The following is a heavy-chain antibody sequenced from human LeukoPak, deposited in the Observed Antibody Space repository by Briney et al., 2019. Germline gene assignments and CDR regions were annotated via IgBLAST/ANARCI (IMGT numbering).Heavy chain of an antibody. J-gene: IGHJ5*02. CDR1: GGSLSGYY. D-gene: IGHD3-10*01. Sequence: PSETLSLTCAVYGGSLSGYYWSWIRQLPGKGLEWIGEINHSGSTNYNPSLKSRVTISVDTSKNQFSLKLSSVTAADTAVYYCARSITMVRGVLPWGQGTLVTVSS. CDR2: INHSGST. V-gene: IGHV4-34*01. CDR3: ARSITMVRGVLP.